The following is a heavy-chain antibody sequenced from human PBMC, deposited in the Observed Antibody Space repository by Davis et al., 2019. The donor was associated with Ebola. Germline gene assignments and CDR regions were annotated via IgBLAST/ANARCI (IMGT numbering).Heavy chain of an antibody. D-gene: IGHD3-3*01. Sequence: ASVKVSCKASGYTFTGYYMHWVRQAPGQGLEWMGWINPNSGGTNYAQKFQGRVTMTRDTSISTAYMELSRLRSDDTAVYYCARSIFGVVIGGMDVWGQGTTVTVSS. J-gene: IGHJ6*02. CDR1: GYTFTGYY. V-gene: IGHV1-2*02. CDR3: ARSIFGVVIGGMDV. CDR2: INPNSGGT.